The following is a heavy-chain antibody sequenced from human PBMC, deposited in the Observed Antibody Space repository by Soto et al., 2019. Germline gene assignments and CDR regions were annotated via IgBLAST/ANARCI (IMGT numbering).Heavy chain of an antibody. Sequence: EVQLVESGGALVQPGGSLRLSCAASGFTFSRHWMHWVRQAPGKGLVWVSRITNDGSSTSYADSAKGRFTISRDNAKDTLYLQMNGLRVEDTAVYYCVRGGSGWGFDYWGQGTLVTVAS. J-gene: IGHJ4*02. D-gene: IGHD6-19*01. CDR3: VRGGSGWGFDY. V-gene: IGHV3-74*01. CDR1: GFTFSRHW. CDR2: ITNDGSST.